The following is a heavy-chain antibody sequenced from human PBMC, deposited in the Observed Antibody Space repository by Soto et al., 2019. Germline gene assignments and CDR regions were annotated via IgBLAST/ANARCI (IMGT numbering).Heavy chain of an antibody. V-gene: IGHV1-46*01. CDR3: ARVPGRNSPDVFDY. Sequence: QVQLVQSGAEVKKPGASVKISCRTSGYTFTSFYVHWVRQAPGQGLDWMGLIDPSGGSTTYAQRFQGRVTMTRDTSTSTVYMELTSLRSEDTTVYYCARVPGRNSPDVFDYWGQGTLVTVSS. CDR1: GYTFTSFY. J-gene: IGHJ4*01. D-gene: IGHD2-21*01. CDR2: IDPSGGST.